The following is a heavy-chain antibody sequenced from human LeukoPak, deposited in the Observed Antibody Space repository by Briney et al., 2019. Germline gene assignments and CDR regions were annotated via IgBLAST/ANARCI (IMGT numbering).Heavy chain of an antibody. V-gene: IGHV4-34*01. CDR1: GGSFSGYY. J-gene: IGHJ4*02. Sequence: SETLSLTCAVYGGSFSGYYWSWIRQPPGKGLEWIGEINHSGSTIYNPSLKSRVTISVDTSKNQFSLKLSSVTAADTAVYYCASQARQLALFDYWGQGTLVTVSS. CDR3: ASQARQLALFDY. D-gene: IGHD6-13*01. CDR2: INHSGST.